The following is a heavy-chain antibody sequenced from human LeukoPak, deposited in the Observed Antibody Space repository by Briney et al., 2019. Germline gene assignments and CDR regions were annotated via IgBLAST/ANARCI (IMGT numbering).Heavy chain of an antibody. Sequence: SETLSLTCTVSGGSISTYYWSWLRQSPGKGLEWIGYIYYTGNANYNPSLQSRVTMSIDTSKDQFSLMLRSVTAADTAVYYCARASRDGNNFYALALDIWGQGTMVTVSS. CDR2: IYYTGNA. D-gene: IGHD5-24*01. V-gene: IGHV4-59*12. CDR3: ARASRDGNNFYALALDI. CDR1: GGSISTYY. J-gene: IGHJ3*02.